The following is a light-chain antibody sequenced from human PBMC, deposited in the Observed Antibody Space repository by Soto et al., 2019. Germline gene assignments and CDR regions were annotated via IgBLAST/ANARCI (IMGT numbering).Light chain of an antibody. Sequence: EIVLTQSPGTLSLSPGERATLSCRASQSVSSSYLAWYQQKPGQAPRLLIYGASSRATDIPDRFSGSGSGTDFNLTISRLEPDDFAVYYCQQYGSSSFTFGPGTKVDIK. CDR1: QSVSSSY. CDR3: QQYGSSSFT. CDR2: GAS. V-gene: IGKV3-20*01. J-gene: IGKJ3*01.